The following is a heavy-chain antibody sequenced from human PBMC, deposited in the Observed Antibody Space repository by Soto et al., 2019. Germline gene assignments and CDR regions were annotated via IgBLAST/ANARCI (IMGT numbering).Heavy chain of an antibody. D-gene: IGHD1-1*01. Sequence: ASVKVSCKASGYAFSGHYMHWIRQAPGQGPEWLGWINANSGDTDRAPKFQDRLTMTRDTSISTAYMELSRLRSDDTAVYYCARGGALDVTSPPFNRWRQGTMVTVSS. V-gene: IGHV1-2*02. CDR1: GYAFSGHY. CDR3: ARGGALDVTSPPFNR. J-gene: IGHJ4*02. CDR2: INANSGDT.